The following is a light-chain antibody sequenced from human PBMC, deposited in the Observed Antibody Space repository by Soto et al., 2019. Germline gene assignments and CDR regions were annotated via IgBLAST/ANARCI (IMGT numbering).Light chain of an antibody. J-gene: IGKJ2*01. CDR2: GAS. CDR1: HSVSSSY. Sequence: ELGLTQSPGTLSLSPGERATLSCRASHSVSSSYLVWYQQKPSQAPRLLIYGASTRATGIPDRFSGSGSGTDFKLTISRLEPEDFAVYYGQQYCYSPPYTFGQGTKLVIK. V-gene: IGKV3-20*01. CDR3: QQYCYSPPYT.